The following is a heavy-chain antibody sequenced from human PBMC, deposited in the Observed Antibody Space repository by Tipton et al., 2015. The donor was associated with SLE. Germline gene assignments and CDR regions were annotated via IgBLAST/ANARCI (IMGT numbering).Heavy chain of an antibody. CDR2: VYYTGNT. Sequence: TLSLTCIVSGDSISSSSYYWGWIRQPPGKGLEWVGTVYYTGNTFYNPSLKSRVTISVDTSKNQFSLNLSSVTAADTAVYYCARARRTTSSHFDYWGQGTLVTVSS. CDR1: GDSISSSSYY. V-gene: IGHV4-39*07. J-gene: IGHJ4*02. CDR3: ARARRTTSSHFDY. D-gene: IGHD2/OR15-2a*01.